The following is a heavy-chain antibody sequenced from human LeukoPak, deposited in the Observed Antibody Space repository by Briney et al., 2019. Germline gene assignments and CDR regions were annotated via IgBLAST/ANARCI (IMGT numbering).Heavy chain of an antibody. V-gene: IGHV1-3*01. CDR3: ARVCCLKAGYYYYMDV. J-gene: IGHJ6*03. CDR2: IDAGNGNT. CDR1: GYDFTSYA. Sequence: ASVKVSCKASGYDFTSYAMHWVRQAPGQRLEWMGWIDAGNGNTKYSQKFQDRVTVTRDTSTSTAYMELSSLRSDDTAVYYCARVCCLKAGYYYYMDVWGKGTTVTVSS.